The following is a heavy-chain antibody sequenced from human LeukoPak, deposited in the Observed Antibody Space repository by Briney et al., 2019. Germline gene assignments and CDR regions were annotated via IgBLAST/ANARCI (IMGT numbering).Heavy chain of an antibody. Sequence: PGGSLRLSCAASGFTFSSYAVHWVRQAPGKGLEWVAVISYDGSNKYYADSVKGRFTISRDNSKNTLYLQMNSLRAEDTAVYYCAKVFRKDGDFHLFDYWGQGTLVTVSS. J-gene: IGHJ4*02. CDR3: AKVFRKDGDFHLFDY. CDR2: ISYDGSNK. CDR1: GFTFSSYA. D-gene: IGHD4-17*01. V-gene: IGHV3-30-3*01.